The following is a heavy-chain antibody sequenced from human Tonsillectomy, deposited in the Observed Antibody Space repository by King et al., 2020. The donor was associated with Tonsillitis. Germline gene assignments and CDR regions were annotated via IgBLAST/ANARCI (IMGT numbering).Heavy chain of an antibody. CDR1: GFTFDDYT. V-gene: IGHV3-43*01. D-gene: IGHD3-22*01. CDR3: ARGALVVITGGAFDI. CDR2: ISWDGGST. J-gene: IGHJ3*02. Sequence: VQLVESGGVVVQPGGSLRLSCAASGFTFDDYTMHLVRQAPVKGLDGVSLISWDGGSTYYVASVKGRFTISRDNSNNSLYLQMDSRRTEDTALYYCARGALVVITGGAFDIWGQGKMVTVSS.